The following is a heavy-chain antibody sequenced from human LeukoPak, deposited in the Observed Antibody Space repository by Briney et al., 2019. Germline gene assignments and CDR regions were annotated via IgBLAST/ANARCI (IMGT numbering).Heavy chain of an antibody. V-gene: IGHV3-23*01. J-gene: IGHJ4*02. Sequence: GGSLRLSCAASGFTLSTYAMSWVRQTPGKGLEWVAATSSSDAGTYHADSVRGRFTISRDNSKNTVSLQMNSLRAEDTAVYYCAGDKTTGGWYGFDYWGQGTLVTVSS. CDR1: GFTLSTYA. CDR2: TSSSDAGT. CDR3: AGDKTTGGWYGFDY. D-gene: IGHD6-19*01.